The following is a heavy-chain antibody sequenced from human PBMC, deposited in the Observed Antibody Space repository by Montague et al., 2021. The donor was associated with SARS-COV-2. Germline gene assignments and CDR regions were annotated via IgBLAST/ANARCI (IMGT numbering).Heavy chain of an antibody. J-gene: IGHJ4*02. D-gene: IGHD3-10*01. CDR1: GGSVSNCY. CDR3: ARHISMVRGAGDS. V-gene: IGHV4-59*08. CDR2: INYYGSV. Sequence: SETLSLTCTVTGGSVSNCYWNWIRQSPRTGLELIWDINYYGSVNYNPSXYSPLPISLDTSKNQLSLTLTSVTAADTATYYCARHISMVRGAGDSWGQGTLVTVSS.